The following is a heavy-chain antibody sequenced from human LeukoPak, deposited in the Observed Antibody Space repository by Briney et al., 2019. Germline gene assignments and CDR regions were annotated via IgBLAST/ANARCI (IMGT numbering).Heavy chain of an antibody. J-gene: IGHJ4*02. Sequence: GGSLRLSCAASGFTFDDYAMHWVRQAPGKGLEWVSGISWNSGSIGYADSVKGRFTISRDNAKNSLYLQMNSLRAEDTAVYYCARESYDSSGYYDRFDYWGQGTLVTVSS. D-gene: IGHD3-22*01. CDR2: ISWNSGSI. V-gene: IGHV3-9*01. CDR1: GFTFDDYA. CDR3: ARESYDSSGYYDRFDY.